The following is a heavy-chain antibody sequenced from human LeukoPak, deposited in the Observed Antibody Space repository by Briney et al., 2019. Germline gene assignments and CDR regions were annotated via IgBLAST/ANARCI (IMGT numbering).Heavy chain of an antibody. J-gene: IGHJ4*02. D-gene: IGHD4-17*01. Sequence: GASVKVSCKASGYTFTSYYMHWVRQAPGQGLEWMGIINPSGGSTSYAQKFQGRVTMTRDTSTSTVYMELSSLRSEDTAVYHCVRMTTVTTATMGYWGQGTLVTVSS. CDR3: VRMTTVTTATMGY. CDR2: INPSGGST. V-gene: IGHV1-46*01. CDR1: GYTFTSYY.